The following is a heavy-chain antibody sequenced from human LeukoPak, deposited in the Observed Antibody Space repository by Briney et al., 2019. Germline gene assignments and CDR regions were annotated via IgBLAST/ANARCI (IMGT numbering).Heavy chain of an antibody. CDR2: ISYDGSNE. V-gene: IGHV3-30*04. Sequence: PGGSLRLSCAASGFTFSSYAMHWVRQAPGKGLEWVAVISYDGSNEYYADSVKGRFTISRDNSKNTLYLQMNSLRAEDTAVYYCAWEVRGAHPRQFDYWGQGTLVTVSS. J-gene: IGHJ4*02. D-gene: IGHD3-10*01. CDR3: AWEVRGAHPRQFDY. CDR1: GFTFSSYA.